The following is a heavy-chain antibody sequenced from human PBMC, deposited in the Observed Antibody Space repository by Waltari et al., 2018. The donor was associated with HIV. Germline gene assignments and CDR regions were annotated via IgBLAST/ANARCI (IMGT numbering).Heavy chain of an antibody. D-gene: IGHD1-26*01. CDR3: ATTYSGSYFAY. CDR1: GGPISRYY. Sequence: VQLQESGPGLVTPSATLSLPCTVSGGPISRYYWSWSRHPAGKGLEWIGRIYTSGRTNYNPSLKSRVTMSVDTSKNQFSLKLSSVTAADTAVYYCATTYSGSYFAYWGQGTLVTVSS. CDR2: IYTSGRT. V-gene: IGHV4-4*07. J-gene: IGHJ4*02.